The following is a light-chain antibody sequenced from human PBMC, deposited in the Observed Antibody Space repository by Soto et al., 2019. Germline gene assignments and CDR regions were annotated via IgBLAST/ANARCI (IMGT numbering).Light chain of an antibody. CDR1: QNILYSSNNKNY. Sequence: DIVMTQSPDSLAVSLGERATINCKSSQNILYSSNNKNYLSWYQQKPGQPPKLLISWASTRESGVPDRFTGSGCGTDFTLTISTLQAEDVAVYYCQQYFSTPPYTFGQGTKLEIK. CDR2: WAS. J-gene: IGKJ2*01. CDR3: QQYFSTPPYT. V-gene: IGKV4-1*01.